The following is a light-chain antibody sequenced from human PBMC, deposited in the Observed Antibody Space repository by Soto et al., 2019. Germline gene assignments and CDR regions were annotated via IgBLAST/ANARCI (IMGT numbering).Light chain of an antibody. CDR1: SSSIGAGYD. CDR3: QSYDTSLSAYV. Sequence: QSVLAQPPSVSGAPGQKVTISCTGSSSSIGAGYDLHWYQQLPGTAPKLLLYGNINRPSGVPDRFSGSKSGTSASLAITGLQAEDEADYYCQSYDTSLSAYVFGTGTKVTVL. J-gene: IGLJ1*01. CDR2: GNI. V-gene: IGLV1-40*01.